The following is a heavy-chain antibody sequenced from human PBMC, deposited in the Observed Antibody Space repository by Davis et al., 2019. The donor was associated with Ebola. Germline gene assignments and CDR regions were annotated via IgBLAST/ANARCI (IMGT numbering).Heavy chain of an antibody. V-gene: IGHV5-10-1*01. Sequence: KVSCKASGFTLTNYAIHWVRQMPGKGLEWMGRIDPSDSYTNYSPSFQGHVTISADKSISTAYLQWSSLKASDTAIYYCARPLDSSGWSPPFDYWGQGTLVTVSS. D-gene: IGHD6-19*01. CDR2: IDPSDSYT. CDR3: ARPLDSSGWSPPFDY. CDR1: GFTLTNYA. J-gene: IGHJ4*02.